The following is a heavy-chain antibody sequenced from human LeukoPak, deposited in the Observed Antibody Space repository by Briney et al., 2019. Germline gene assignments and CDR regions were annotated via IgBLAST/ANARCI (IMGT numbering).Heavy chain of an antibody. CDR2: ISSSLNM. Sequence: GGSLRLSCVASGFTFGGYTINWVRLAPEKGLEWVSSISSSLNMYFAESVKGRFTISRDSARNSVSLQLSSLRVEDTAVYYCARDAGIVAFDIWGQGTVVTVSS. J-gene: IGHJ3*02. V-gene: IGHV3-21*01. CDR1: GFTFGGYT. D-gene: IGHD2-15*01. CDR3: ARDAGIVAFDI.